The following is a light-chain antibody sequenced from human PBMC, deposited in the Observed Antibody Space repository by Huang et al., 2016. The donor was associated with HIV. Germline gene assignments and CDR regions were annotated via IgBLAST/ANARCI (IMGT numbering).Light chain of an antibody. V-gene: IGKV2-30*02. CDR2: KGS. CDR3: MQGTHWPLT. CDR1: QSLVHSDGNIY. J-gene: IGKJ1*01. Sequence: DVVMTQSPLSLPVTLGQPASISCRSSQSLVHSDGNIYLNWFQQRPGQSPRRLIYKGSNRASGVPDRFSGSGSGTDFTLKSSRVEAEDVGVYYCMQGTHWPLTFGQGTKVEIK.